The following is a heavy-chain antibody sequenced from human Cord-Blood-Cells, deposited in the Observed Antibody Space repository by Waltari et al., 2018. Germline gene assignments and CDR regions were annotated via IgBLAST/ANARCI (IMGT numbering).Heavy chain of an antibody. J-gene: IGHJ4*02. CDR3: ARGVGIAAAGKVDY. D-gene: IGHD6-13*01. Sequence: QVQLQESGPGLVKPSETLSLTCTVSGYSISSGYYWGWIRPPPGKGLEWIGSIYHSGSTYYNPPLKSRVTISVDTSTHQFSLKLSSVTAADTAVYYCARGVGIAAAGKVDYWGQGPLVTVSS. V-gene: IGHV4-38-2*02. CDR2: IYHSGST. CDR1: GYSISSGYY.